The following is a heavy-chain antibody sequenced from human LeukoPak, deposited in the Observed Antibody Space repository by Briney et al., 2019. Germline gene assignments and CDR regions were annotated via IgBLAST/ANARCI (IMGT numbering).Heavy chain of an antibody. CDR3: AREDSMLRGAFHAFDM. CDR1: GGSISSYY. CDR2: IYYSGTT. J-gene: IGHJ3*02. V-gene: IGHV4-59*01. Sequence: AETLSLTCTVSGGSISSYYWSWIRQPPGKGLEWIGYIYYSGTTTYNPSLKKRVTISVDASNKQFSLKLSSVPAADTAVYYCAREDSMLRGAFHAFDMWGQGTMVTVSS. D-gene: IGHD3-10*01.